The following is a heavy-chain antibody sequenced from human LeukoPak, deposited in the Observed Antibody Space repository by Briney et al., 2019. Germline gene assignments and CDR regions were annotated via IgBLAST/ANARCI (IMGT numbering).Heavy chain of an antibody. CDR2: ISSSSSSTI. V-gene: IGHV3-48*01. J-gene: IGHJ6*04. Sequence: GGSLRLSCAASGFTFSSYEMNWVRQAPGKGLEWVSYISSSSSSTIYYADSVKGRFTISRDNAKNSLYLQMNSLRAEDTAVYYCAREMGGLRFLEWLKTPSDVWGKGTTVTVSS. D-gene: IGHD3-3*01. CDR3: AREMGGLRFLEWLKTPSDV. CDR1: GFTFSSYE.